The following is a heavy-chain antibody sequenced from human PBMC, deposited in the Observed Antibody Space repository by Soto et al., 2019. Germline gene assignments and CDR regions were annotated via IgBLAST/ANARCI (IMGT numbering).Heavy chain of an antibody. Sequence: GGSLRLSCAASGFTFSGSAMHWVRQASGKGLEWVGRIRSKANSYATAYAASVKGRFTISRDDSKNTAYLQMNSLKTEDTAVYYCAKDPEYYYDSSGYYYGYFDYWGQGTL. J-gene: IGHJ4*02. V-gene: IGHV3-73*01. CDR1: GFTFSGSA. CDR2: IRSKANSYAT. CDR3: AKDPEYYYDSSGYYYGYFDY. D-gene: IGHD3-22*01.